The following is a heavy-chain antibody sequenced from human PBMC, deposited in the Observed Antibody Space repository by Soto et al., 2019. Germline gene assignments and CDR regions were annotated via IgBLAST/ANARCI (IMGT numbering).Heavy chain of an antibody. CDR3: TRPNNEIEKTYFDS. V-gene: IGHV3-49*04. Sequence: GGSLTLSCTGSGFTFGDYAVSWVRQAPGKGLEWVGSVGTKPDGGITEYAASVKGRFSLSRDDSKSISFLQMNRLKTEDTACYYYTRPNNEIEKTYFDSWGQGTLVTVSS. CDR1: GFTFGDYA. J-gene: IGHJ4*02. CDR2: VGTKPDGGIT. D-gene: IGHD7-27*01.